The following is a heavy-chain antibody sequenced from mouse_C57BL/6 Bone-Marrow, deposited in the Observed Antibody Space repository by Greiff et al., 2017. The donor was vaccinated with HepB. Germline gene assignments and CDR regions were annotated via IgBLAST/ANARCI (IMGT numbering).Heavy chain of an antibody. CDR2: INPNNGGT. J-gene: IGHJ2*01. CDR1: GYTFTDYN. D-gene: IGHD1-1*01. CDR3: ARGTVVATSRYLDY. V-gene: IGHV1-18*01. Sequence: EVQLQESGPELVKPGASVKIPCKASGYTFTDYNMDWVKQSHGKSLEWIGDINPNNGGTIYNQKFKGKATLTVDKSSSTAYMELRSLTSEDTAVYYCARGTVVATSRYLDYWGQGTTLTVSS.